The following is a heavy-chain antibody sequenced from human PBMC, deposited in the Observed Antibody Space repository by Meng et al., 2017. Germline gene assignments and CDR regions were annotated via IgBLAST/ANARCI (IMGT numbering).Heavy chain of an antibody. J-gene: IGHJ4*02. CDR3: ARMNYGSGSRRLDY. V-gene: IGHV1-2*06. D-gene: IGHD3-10*01. CDR2: INPNSGGT. CDR1: GYTFTGYY. Sequence: QGQMVKCGAEVKKPGASVKVSCKASGYTFTGYYMHWVRQAPGQGLEWMGRINPNSGGTNYAQKFQGRVTMTRDTSISTAYMELSRLRSDDTAVYYCARMNYGSGSRRLDYWGQGTLVTVSS.